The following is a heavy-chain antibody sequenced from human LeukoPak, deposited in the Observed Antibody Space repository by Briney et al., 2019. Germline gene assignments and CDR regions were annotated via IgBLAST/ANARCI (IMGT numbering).Heavy chain of an antibody. CDR1: GGSISSYY. Sequence: PSETLSLTCTVSGGSISSYYWSWIRQPPGKGLEWIGYIYYSGSTNYNPSLKGRVTISVDTSKNQFSLKLSSVTAADTAVYYCARDRRWLREANWFDPWGQGTLVTVSS. CDR2: IYYSGST. J-gene: IGHJ5*02. V-gene: IGHV4-59*01. CDR3: ARDRRWLREANWFDP. D-gene: IGHD5-24*01.